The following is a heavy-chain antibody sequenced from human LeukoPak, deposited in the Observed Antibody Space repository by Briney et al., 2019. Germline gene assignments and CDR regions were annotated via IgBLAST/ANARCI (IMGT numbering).Heavy chain of an antibody. V-gene: IGHV3-23*01. Sequence: GGSLRLSCAASGFTFSSYAMSWVRQAPGKGLEWVSAISGSGGSTYYADSVKGRFTISRDNAKNSLYLQMNSLRAEDTAVYYCARVFGDYDWYFDLWGRGTLVTVSS. J-gene: IGHJ2*01. CDR1: GFTFSSYA. CDR2: ISGSGGST. D-gene: IGHD4-17*01. CDR3: ARVFGDYDWYFDL.